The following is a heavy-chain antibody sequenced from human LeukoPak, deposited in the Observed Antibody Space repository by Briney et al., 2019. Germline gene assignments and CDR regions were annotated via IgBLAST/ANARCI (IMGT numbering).Heavy chain of an antibody. V-gene: IGHV3-74*01. D-gene: IGHD3-16*01. CDR1: GFTFSSYW. J-gene: IGHJ4*02. Sequence: TGGSLRLSCAASGFTFSSYWMHWVRQAPGKGLVWVSRINSDGGSTSYADSVKGRFTISRDNAKNTLYLQMNSLRAEDTAVYYCARDNSSYDYVWGSYTPARTPGGLDYWGQGTLVTVSS. CDR3: ARDNSSYDYVWGSYTPARTPGGLDY. CDR2: INSDGGST.